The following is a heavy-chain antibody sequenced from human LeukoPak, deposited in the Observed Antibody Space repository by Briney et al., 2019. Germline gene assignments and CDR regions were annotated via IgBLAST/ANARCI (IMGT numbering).Heavy chain of an antibody. CDR1: GYTLTDYF. CDR3: ASAEACGGDCYSGRMEHWFDP. CDR2: INPKSGGT. V-gene: IGHV1-2*02. Sequence: ASVRVSCKASGYTLTDYFMHWVRQAPGQGLEWMGCINPKSGGTKYRQKFQGRVTMTRDTSLNIAYMELSRLRSDDTAVYYCASAEACGGDCYSGRMEHWFDPWGQGTLVTVSS. D-gene: IGHD2-21*01. J-gene: IGHJ5*02.